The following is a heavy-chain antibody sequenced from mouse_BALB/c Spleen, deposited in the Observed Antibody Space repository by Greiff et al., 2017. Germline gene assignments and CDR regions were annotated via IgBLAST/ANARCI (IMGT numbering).Heavy chain of an antibody. CDR3: ARGGNSAWFAY. V-gene: IGHV14-3*02. D-gene: IGHD3-1*01. Sequence: EVKLMESGAELVKPGASVKLSCTASGFNIKDTYMHWVKQRPEQGLEWIGMIDPANGNTKYAPNFQGKATITADTSSNTAFLQLSSLTSEDTAVYYCARGGNSAWFAYWGQGTLVTVSA. CDR2: IDPANGNT. J-gene: IGHJ3*01. CDR1: GFNIKDTY.